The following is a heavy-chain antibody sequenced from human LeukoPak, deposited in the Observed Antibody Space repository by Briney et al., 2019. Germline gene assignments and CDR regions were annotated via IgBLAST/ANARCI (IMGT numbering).Heavy chain of an antibody. CDR2: IYYSGST. CDR1: GGSISSGDYY. J-gene: IGHJ6*02. V-gene: IGHV4-30-4*01. CDR3: ARTGYSSSWYDDRMDV. D-gene: IGHD6-13*01. Sequence: PSETLTLTCTVPGGSISSGDYYWSWIRQPPGKGLEWIGYIYYSGSTYYNPSLKSRVTISVDTSKNQFSLKLSSVTAADTAVYYCARTGYSSSWYDDRMDVWGQGTTVTVSS.